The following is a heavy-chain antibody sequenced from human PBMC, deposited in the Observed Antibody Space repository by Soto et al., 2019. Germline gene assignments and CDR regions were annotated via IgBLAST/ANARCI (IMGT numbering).Heavy chain of an antibody. D-gene: IGHD5-18*01. CDR1: GFTFSSYG. J-gene: IGHJ4*02. CDR2: ISYDGSNK. Sequence: GGSLRLSCAASGFTFSSYGMHWVRQAPGKGLEWVAVISYDGSNKYYADSVKGRFTISRDNSKNTLYLQMNSLRAEDTAVYYCAKDLGGYSYNWGQGTLVTVS. V-gene: IGHV3-30*18. CDR3: AKDLGGYSYN.